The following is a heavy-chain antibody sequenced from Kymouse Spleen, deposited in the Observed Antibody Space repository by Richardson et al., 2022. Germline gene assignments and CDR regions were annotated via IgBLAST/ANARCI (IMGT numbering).Heavy chain of an antibody. D-gene: IGHD6-6*01. J-gene: IGHJ4*02. V-gene: IGHV4-39*01. CDR3: ARSHSSSSGDY. Sequence: QLQLQESGPGLVKPSETLSLTCTVSGGSISSSSYYWGWIRQPPGKGLEWIGSIYYSGSTYYNPSLKSRVTISVDTSKNQFSLKLSSVTAADTAVYYCARSHSSSSGDYWGQGTLVTVSS. CDR1: GGSISSSSYY. CDR2: IYYSGST.